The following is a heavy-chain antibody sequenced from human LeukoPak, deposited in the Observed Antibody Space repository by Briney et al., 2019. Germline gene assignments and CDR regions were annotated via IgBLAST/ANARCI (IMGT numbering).Heavy chain of an antibody. D-gene: IGHD2-2*01. Sequence: SVKVSCKASGGIFRSYAINWVRQAPGQGLEWMGGIIPIFGTVNYAQKFQGRVTITANESTSTAYMEPSSLRSEDTAVYYCAGRRRIRYCSSTSCYANWFDPWGQGTLVTVSS. CDR2: IIPIFGTV. CDR1: GGIFRSYA. J-gene: IGHJ5*02. V-gene: IGHV1-69*13. CDR3: AGRRRIRYCSSTSCYANWFDP.